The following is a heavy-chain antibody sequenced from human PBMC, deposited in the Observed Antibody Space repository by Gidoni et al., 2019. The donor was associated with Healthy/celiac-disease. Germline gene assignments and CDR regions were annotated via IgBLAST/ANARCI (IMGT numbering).Heavy chain of an antibody. CDR3: ARASYDSSGYYPDY. Sequence: QVQLVESGGGVVQPGRSLRLHCAASGFPFSSYAMHGVRQAPGKGLEWVAVISYDGSNKYYADSVKGRFTISRDNSKNTLYLQMNSLRAEDTAVYYCARASYDSSGYYPDYWGQGTLVTVSS. V-gene: IGHV3-30*16. CDR1: GFPFSSYA. J-gene: IGHJ4*02. CDR2: ISYDGSNK. D-gene: IGHD3-22*01.